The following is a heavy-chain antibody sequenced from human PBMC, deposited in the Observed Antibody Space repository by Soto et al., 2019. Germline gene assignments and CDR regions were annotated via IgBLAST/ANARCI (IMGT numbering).Heavy chain of an antibody. D-gene: IGHD3-16*01. CDR3: AKVSGGNY. J-gene: IGHJ4*02. V-gene: IGHV3-23*01. CDR1: GLTFSTYD. Sequence: EVHLLESGGGLVQPGGSLRLSCAASGLTFSTYDLTWVRQAPGKGLEWVSAINYSGDVTYYAESVRGRFTISRDNSKNTLFLQMDSLRAEDTAVYYCAKVSGGNYWGQGTLVTVSS. CDR2: INYSGDVT.